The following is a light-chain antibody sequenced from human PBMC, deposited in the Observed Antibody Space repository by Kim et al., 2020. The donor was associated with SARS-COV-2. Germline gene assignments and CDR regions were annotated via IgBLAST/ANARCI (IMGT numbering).Light chain of an antibody. CDR3: QQYNDWPYT. V-gene: IGKV3-15*01. J-gene: IGKJ2*01. CDR1: QSVNSN. Sequence: SVSPGERATLSCSASQSVNSNLAWYQQKYGQAPRLLIYGASTRATGIPARFGGSGSGSEFSLTISSLESEDFAVYYCQQYNDWPYTFGQGTKLEIK. CDR2: GAS.